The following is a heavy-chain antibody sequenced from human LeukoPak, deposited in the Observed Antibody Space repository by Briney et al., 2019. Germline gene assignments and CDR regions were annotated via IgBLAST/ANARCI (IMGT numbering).Heavy chain of an antibody. CDR3: SRDGHIVGAHYYFHY. CDR2: ISFSSIFI. D-gene: IGHD1-26*01. J-gene: IGHJ4*02. Sequence: VRQXPGXGLEWXXXISFSSIFIYSADSLKFPVTISIDNTKSSLYLQMNRLRAEDTAVYYCSRDGHIVGAHYYFHYWGQGTLVTVSS. V-gene: IGHV3-21*01.